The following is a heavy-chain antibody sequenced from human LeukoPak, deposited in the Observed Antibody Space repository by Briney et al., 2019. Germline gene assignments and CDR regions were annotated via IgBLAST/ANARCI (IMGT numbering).Heavy chain of an antibody. D-gene: IGHD3-10*01. J-gene: IGHJ5*02. CDR1: GFAFSSYW. CDR2: IKQDGSER. V-gene: IGHV3-7*01. CDR3: ARDRDYSIDYYGSGSFYNWFDP. Sequence: GGSLRLSCAASGFAFSSYWMSWVRQAPGKGLEWVANIKQDGSERYYVDSVKVRFPISRDNAKNSLYLQMNSLRAEDTAVYYCARDRDYSIDYYGSGSFYNWFDPWGQGTLVTVSS.